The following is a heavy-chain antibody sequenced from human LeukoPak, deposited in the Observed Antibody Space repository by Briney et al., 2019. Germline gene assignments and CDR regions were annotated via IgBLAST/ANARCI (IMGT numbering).Heavy chain of an antibody. CDR2: ISGSGAKT. V-gene: IGHV3-23*01. J-gene: IGHJ6*03. CDR1: GFTFSSYE. Sequence: PGGSLRLSCAASGFTFSSYEMNWVRQAPGKGLEWVSAISGSGAKTYYADFVKGRLTISRDNSKNTLYLQMNSLRAEDTALYHCARAYSNYENYYYYYYMDVWGKGTTVTISS. D-gene: IGHD4-11*01. CDR3: ARAYSNYENYYYYYYMDV.